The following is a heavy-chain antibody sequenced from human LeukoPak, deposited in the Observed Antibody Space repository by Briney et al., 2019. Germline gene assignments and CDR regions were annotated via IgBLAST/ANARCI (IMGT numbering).Heavy chain of an antibody. CDR3: AIGGWSSFDY. J-gene: IGHJ4*02. CDR2: IKQDGSEK. D-gene: IGHD2-15*01. V-gene: IGHV3-7*01. Sequence: GGALRLSCAASGFTFSRYLMSWVRPAPGKGLEWVAYIKQDGSEKYYVDFVKGRFTISRDNAKNSLYLQMTSLRAADTAVYYCAIGGWSSFDYWGQGTLVTASP. CDR1: GFTFSRYL.